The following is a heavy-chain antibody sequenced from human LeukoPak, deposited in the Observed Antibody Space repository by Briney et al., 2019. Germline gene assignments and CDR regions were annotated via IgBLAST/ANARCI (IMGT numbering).Heavy chain of an antibody. D-gene: IGHD6-19*01. CDR2: ISWNSGSI. Sequence: GGSLRLSCAASGFTFDDYAMHWVRQAPGKGLEWVSGISWNSGSIGYADSVKGRFTISRDNAKNSLYLQMNSLRAEDTALYYCAKDIGRLAVPGRYMDIWGKGTTVTVSS. CDR1: GFTFDDYA. J-gene: IGHJ6*03. V-gene: IGHV3-9*01. CDR3: AKDIGRLAVPGRYMDI.